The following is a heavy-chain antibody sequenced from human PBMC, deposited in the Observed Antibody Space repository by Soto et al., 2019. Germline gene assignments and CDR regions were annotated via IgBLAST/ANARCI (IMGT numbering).Heavy chain of an antibody. D-gene: IGHD2-2*01. J-gene: IGHJ5*02. Sequence: QVQLQESGPGLVKPSETLSLTCTVSGGSVSSGSYYWSWIRQPPGKGLEGIGYIYYSGSTNYNPSLKSRFTIPGDTSKCQFSLKLSSVTAAATAVYYCARDLHCISTSCYGEDWFDPWGQGTLVTVSS. V-gene: IGHV4-61*01. CDR1: GGSVSSGSYY. CDR3: ARDLHCISTSCYGEDWFDP. CDR2: IYYSGST.